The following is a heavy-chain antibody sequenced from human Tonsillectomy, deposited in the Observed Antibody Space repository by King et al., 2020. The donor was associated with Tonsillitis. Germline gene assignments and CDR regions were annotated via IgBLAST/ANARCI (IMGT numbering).Heavy chain of an antibody. CDR1: GGSISSSSYY. J-gene: IGHJ4*02. CDR3: ARGDWGY. Sequence: VQLQESGPGLVKPSETLSLTCTVSGGSISSSSYYWGWIRQPPGKGLEWIGSIYYSGSTYYNPSLKSRVTISVDRSKNQFSLKVSSVTAADTAVYYCARGDWGYWGQGTLVTVSS. V-gene: IGHV4-39*07. CDR2: IYYSGST. D-gene: IGHD2-21*02.